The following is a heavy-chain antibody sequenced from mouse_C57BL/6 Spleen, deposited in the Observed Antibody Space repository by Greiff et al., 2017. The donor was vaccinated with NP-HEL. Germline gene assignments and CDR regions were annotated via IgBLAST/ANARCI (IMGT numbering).Heavy chain of an antibody. V-gene: IGHV1-72*01. J-gene: IGHJ4*01. Sequence: VKQSCQASGYTFTCYWMHWVKQRPGRGLEWIGRIDPNSGGTKYNEKFKSKATLTVDKPSSTAYMQLSSLTSEDSAVYYCARWGYYYGSSDYAMDYWGQGTSVTVSS. CDR1: GYTFTCYW. CDR3: ARWGYYYGSSDYAMDY. CDR2: IDPNSGGT. D-gene: IGHD1-1*01.